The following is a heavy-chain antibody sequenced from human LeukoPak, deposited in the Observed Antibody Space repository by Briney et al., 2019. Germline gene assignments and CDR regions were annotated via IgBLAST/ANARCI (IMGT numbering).Heavy chain of an antibody. CDR1: GFTFSSYG. D-gene: IGHD3-10*01. Sequence: GGTLRLSCATSGFTFSSYGMNWVRQAPGKGLEWVSGISGSGSLTYYTDSAKGRFTISRDNSKNTLSLQMNSLRVEDTAIYYCAKGSGGFYGSGSSSDSWGQGTLVTVSS. J-gene: IGHJ4*02. CDR3: AKGSGGFYGSGSSSDS. V-gene: IGHV3-23*01. CDR2: ISGSGSLT.